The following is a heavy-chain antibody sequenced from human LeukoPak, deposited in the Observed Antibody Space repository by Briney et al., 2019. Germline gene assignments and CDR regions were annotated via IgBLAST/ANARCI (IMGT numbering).Heavy chain of an antibody. J-gene: IGHJ6*03. V-gene: IGHV3-11*04. CDR2: ISTTGYTI. D-gene: IGHD3-16*01. CDR1: GFTFSDYY. Sequence: GGSLRLSCEASGFTFSDYYMSWIRQAPGQGLEWVSYISTTGYTICYADSVKGRFTISRDNTQNSLFLQMDSLRAEDTAVYYFARDYASEYMDVWGKGTTVTVSS. CDR3: ARDYASEYMDV.